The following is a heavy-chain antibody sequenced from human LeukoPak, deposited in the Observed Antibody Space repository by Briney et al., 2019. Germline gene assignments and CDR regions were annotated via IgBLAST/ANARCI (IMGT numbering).Heavy chain of an antibody. CDR2: ISGSGGGT. CDR3: AKVQSSGYYSSVDS. V-gene: IGHV3-23*01. D-gene: IGHD3-22*01. CDR1: GFTFSSYA. J-gene: IGHJ4*02. Sequence: GGSLRLSCAASGFTFSSYAMGWVRQAPGKGLEWVSVISGSGGGTYYADSVKGRFTISRDNSKNTLYLQLNSLRAEDTAVYYCAKVQSSGYYSSVDSWGQGTLVTVSS.